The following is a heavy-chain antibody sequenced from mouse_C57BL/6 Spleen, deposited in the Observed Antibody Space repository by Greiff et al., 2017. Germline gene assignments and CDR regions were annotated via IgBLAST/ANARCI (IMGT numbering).Heavy chain of an antibody. CDR3: ARRGNNRYAMDY. CDR1: GYTFTSYW. J-gene: IGHJ4*01. Sequence: QVQLQQPGAELVKPGASVKLSCTASGYTFTSYWMHWVKQRPGQGLEWIGMIHPNSGSTNYNEKFKSKATLTVDKSSSTAYLQLSSLTSEDSAVDYCARRGNNRYAMDYWGQGTSVTVAS. D-gene: IGHD1-3*01. V-gene: IGHV1-64*01. CDR2: IHPNSGST.